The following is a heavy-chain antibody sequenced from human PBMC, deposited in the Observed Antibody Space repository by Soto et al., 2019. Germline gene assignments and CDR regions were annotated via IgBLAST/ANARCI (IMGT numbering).Heavy chain of an antibody. D-gene: IGHD3-22*01. V-gene: IGHV1-69*13. J-gene: IGHJ2*01. CDR2: IIPIFGTA. CDR1: GGTFSSYA. Sequence: GASVKVSCKASGGTFSSYAISWVRQAPGQGLEWMGGIIPIFGTANYAQKFQGRVTITADESTSTAYMGLSSLRSEDTAVYYCASYYDSSGHWYFDLWGRGTLVTVSS. CDR3: ASYYDSSGHWYFDL.